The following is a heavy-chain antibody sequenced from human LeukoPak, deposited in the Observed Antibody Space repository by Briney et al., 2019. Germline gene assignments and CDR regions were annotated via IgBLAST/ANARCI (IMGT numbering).Heavy chain of an antibody. CDR3: ARGGPEVYGYQRSYYYYGMDV. D-gene: IGHD5-18*01. Sequence: SETLSLTCTVSGGSISSYYWSWIRQPAGKGLEWIGRIYTSGSTNYNPSLKSRVTMSVDTSKNQFSLKLSSVTAADTAVYYCARGGPEVYGYQRSYYYYGMDVWGQGTTVTVSS. V-gene: IGHV4-4*07. CDR1: GGSISSYY. CDR2: IYTSGST. J-gene: IGHJ6*02.